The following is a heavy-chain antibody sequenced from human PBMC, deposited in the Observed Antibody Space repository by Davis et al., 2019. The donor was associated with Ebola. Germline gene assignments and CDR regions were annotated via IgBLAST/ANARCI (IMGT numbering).Heavy chain of an antibody. D-gene: IGHD2-15*01. CDR3: AKDAATVVVLAALDS. V-gene: IGHV3-30*18. Sequence: GESLKISCAVSGSPFSNHGMHWVRQAPGKGLEWVAVIGHDGTNTYYADSLKGRFTISKDNSKNTLYLQMNSLRPEDTAVYFRAKDAATVVVLAALDSWGQGTLVTVSS. CDR1: GSPFSNHG. J-gene: IGHJ4*02. CDR2: IGHDGTNT.